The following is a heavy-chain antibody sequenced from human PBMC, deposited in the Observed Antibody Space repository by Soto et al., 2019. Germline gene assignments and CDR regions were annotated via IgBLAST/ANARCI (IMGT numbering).Heavy chain of an antibody. D-gene: IGHD3-10*01. CDR1: GFTFSSYG. CDR2: IWYDGSNK. J-gene: IGHJ6*02. CDR3: ARDPLVRGIDYYYYGMDV. V-gene: IGHV3-33*01. Sequence: QVQLVESGGGVVQPGRSLRLSCAASGFTFSSYGTHWVRQAPGKGLEWVAVIWYDGSNKYYADSVKGRFTISRDNSKNTLYLQMNSLRAEDSDVYYCARDPLVRGIDYYYYGMDVWGQGTTVTVSS.